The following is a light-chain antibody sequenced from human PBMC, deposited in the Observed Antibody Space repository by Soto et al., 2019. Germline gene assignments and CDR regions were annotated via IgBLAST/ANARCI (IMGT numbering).Light chain of an antibody. CDR1: SSNIGSST. Sequence: QSVLTQPPSASGTPGQRVTISCSGSSSNIGSSTVNWYQQLPGTAPKLLIYTNNQRPSGVPDRFSGSKSGTSDSLAISGLQSEDEVDYYCAAWDDSLSGLYVFGTGTKVTVL. V-gene: IGLV1-44*01. CDR3: AAWDDSLSGLYV. J-gene: IGLJ1*01. CDR2: TNN.